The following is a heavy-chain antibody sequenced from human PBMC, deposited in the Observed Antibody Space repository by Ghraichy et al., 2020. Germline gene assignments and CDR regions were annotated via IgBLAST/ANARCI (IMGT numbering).Heavy chain of an antibody. Sequence: GGSLRLSCAASGFTFSSYAMNWVRQAPGKGLEWVSRISGSGGTTYYADSVKGRFTISRDNSKNTLHLQMNSLRAEDTAVYYCAKAWGYCSGGICPEYNWFDPLGQGTLVTVSS. V-gene: IGHV3-23*01. CDR2: ISGSGGTT. D-gene: IGHD2-15*01. J-gene: IGHJ5*02. CDR3: AKAWGYCSGGICPEYNWFDP. CDR1: GFTFSSYA.